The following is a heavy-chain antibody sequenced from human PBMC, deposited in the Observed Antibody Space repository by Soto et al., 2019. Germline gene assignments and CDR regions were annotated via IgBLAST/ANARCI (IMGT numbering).Heavy chain of an antibody. CDR1: GFTFSSYA. CDR3: VKATNLFINTLVVLIFDY. J-gene: IGHJ4*02. CDR2: ISGSGGST. V-gene: IGHV3-23*01. D-gene: IGHD3-22*01. Sequence: LRLSCAASGFTFSSYAMNWVRQAPGKGLEWVSVISGSGGSTYYADSVKGRFTISRDNSKNSLYLRMNSLRSDDTAVYYCVKATNLFINTLVVLIFDYWGQGTQVTVSS.